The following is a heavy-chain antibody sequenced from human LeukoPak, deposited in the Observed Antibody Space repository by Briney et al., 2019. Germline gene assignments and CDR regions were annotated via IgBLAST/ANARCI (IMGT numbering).Heavy chain of an antibody. D-gene: IGHD5-24*01. Sequence: SETLSLTCTVSGGSISSYYWSWIRQPPEKGLEFIGYIYYSGNTNYNPSLKSRVTISLDKSNNQFSLNLTSVTAADTAVYFCARGSPSSTIYYYMDVWGKGTTVTVSS. CDR1: GGSISSYY. V-gene: IGHV4-59*12. CDR2: IYYSGNT. CDR3: ARGSPSSTIYYYMDV. J-gene: IGHJ6*03.